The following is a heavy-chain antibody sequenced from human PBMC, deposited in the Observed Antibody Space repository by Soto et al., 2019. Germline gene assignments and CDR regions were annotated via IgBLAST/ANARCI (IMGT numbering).Heavy chain of an antibody. CDR1: SCSISSYY. D-gene: IGHD3-22*01. CDR3: ARAPAYYYDNSGYYPNWFDA. J-gene: IGHJ5*02. V-gene: IGHV4-59*01. CDR2: IYYTGTT. Sequence: SETLSLTCTVSSCSISSYYWSWIRQPPGRGLELIGYIYYTGTTTYNPSLKSRVTISADTSKNQFFLKLSSVTAADTAIYYCARAPAYYYDNSGYYPNWFDAWGQGALVTVSS.